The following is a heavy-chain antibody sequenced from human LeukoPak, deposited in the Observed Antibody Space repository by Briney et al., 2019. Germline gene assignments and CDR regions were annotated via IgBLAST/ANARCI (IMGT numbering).Heavy chain of an antibody. CDR2: IYYSGRT. V-gene: IGHV4-59*01. Sequence: SETLSLTCTVSGGSISSYYWSWIRQPPGKGLEWIGYIYYSGRTNYNPSLKSRVTISVDTSKNQFSLKLSSVTAADTAVYYCARRLPYYYYYMDVWGKGTTVTVSS. D-gene: IGHD4-11*01. J-gene: IGHJ6*03. CDR3: ARRLPYYYYYMDV. CDR1: GGSISSYY.